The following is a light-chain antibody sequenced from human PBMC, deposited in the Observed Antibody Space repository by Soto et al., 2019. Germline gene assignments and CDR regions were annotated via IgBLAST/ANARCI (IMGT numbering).Light chain of an antibody. CDR2: GAS. J-gene: IGKJ5*01. CDR1: ESVSSN. CDR3: QQYNSWPPIT. Sequence: EVVMTQYPATLSVSPGERATLSCRASESVSSNLAWYQQRPGQAPRLVIYGASTRATGIPARFSGGGSGTEFTLTISSLQSEDFAVYYCQQYNSWPPITFCQGTRLEIK. V-gene: IGKV3-15*01.